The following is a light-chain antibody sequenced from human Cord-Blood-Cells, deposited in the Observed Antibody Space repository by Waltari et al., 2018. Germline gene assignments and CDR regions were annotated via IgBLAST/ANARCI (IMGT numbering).Light chain of an antibody. V-gene: IGKV1-5*01. CDR2: DAS. J-gene: IGKJ4*01. Sequence: DIQMTQSPSTLSASVGDRVTITCRASQSISSWLAWYQQKPGKAPKLLIYDASSLESGVPSRFGGSGSGTECTLTISSLQPDDFATYYCQQYNSYTLTFGGGTKVEIK. CDR1: QSISSW. CDR3: QQYNSYTLT.